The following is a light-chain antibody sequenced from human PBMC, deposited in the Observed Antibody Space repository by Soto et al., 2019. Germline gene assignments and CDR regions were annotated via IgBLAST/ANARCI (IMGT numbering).Light chain of an antibody. CDR1: QSISSY. CDR2: AAS. V-gene: IGKV1-39*01. CDR3: QPSYTTPRT. J-gene: IGKJ1*01. Sequence: QCTISASVGGVVIGTCLASQSISSYLNWYQQKPGKAPKLLIYAASSLQSGVPSRFSGSGSGTDFNLTIRSLQPEDFATSYCQPSYTTPRTFAQGTKVDIK.